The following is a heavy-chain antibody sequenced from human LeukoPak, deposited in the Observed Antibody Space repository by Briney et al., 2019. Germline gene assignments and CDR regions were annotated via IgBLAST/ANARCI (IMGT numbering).Heavy chain of an antibody. CDR2: ISNNGRDK. CDR1: GFTFSNYA. D-gene: IGHD5-12*01. Sequence: QPGRSLRLSCIASGFTFSNYAMHWIRQAPGKRPEWVAFISNNGRDKNYADSVQGRFSISRDNSKNTLYLQMNSLRVEDTAIFYCVRDGRGFSGYRFDCWGQGTLVTVSP. V-gene: IGHV3-30*04. J-gene: IGHJ4*02. CDR3: VRDGRGFSGYRFDC.